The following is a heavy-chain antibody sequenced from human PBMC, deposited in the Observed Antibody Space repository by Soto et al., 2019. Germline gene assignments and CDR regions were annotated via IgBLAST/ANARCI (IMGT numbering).Heavy chain of an antibody. CDR3: ARVDHRGYFAILTDY. Sequence: SETLSLTCTVSGDSLSSGGHYWSWIRQHPGKGLEWIGHIYDSVNTYYSPSLRSRVTISADMSKNQFSLNLRSVTAADTAVYYCARVDHRGYFAILTDYWGQGTLVTVS. V-gene: IGHV4-31*03. J-gene: IGHJ4*02. D-gene: IGHD3-9*01. CDR1: GDSLSSGGHY. CDR2: IYDSVNT.